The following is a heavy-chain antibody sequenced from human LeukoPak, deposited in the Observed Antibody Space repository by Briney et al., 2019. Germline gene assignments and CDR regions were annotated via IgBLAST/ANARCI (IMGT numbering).Heavy chain of an antibody. V-gene: IGHV4-34*01. D-gene: IGHD1-1*01. CDR1: GGSFSGYY. CDR3: ARDRGHWNRGLFDF. J-gene: IGHJ4*02. Sequence: SETLSLTCAVYGGSFSGYYWSWIRQPPGKGLEWIGEINHSGSTNYNPSLKSRVTISVDTSKNQFSVKPTSVTAADTAVYYCARDRGHWNRGLFDFWGQGTLVTVSS. CDR2: INHSGST.